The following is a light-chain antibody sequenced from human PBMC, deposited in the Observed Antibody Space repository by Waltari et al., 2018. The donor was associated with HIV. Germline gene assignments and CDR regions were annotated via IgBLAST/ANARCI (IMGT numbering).Light chain of an antibody. V-gene: IGLV1-47*01. Sequence: QSVVTQPPSASGTPGQRVTISCSGSGSNIGPYSVNCYQHFPGTAPKLLIYMNDQRPSGVPGRFSGSQSGTSASLANSGLQYDDEADYDCAVWDDSLGGAVFGGGTKLTVL. CDR2: MND. J-gene: IGLJ2*01. CDR1: GSNIGPYS. CDR3: AVWDDSLGGAV.